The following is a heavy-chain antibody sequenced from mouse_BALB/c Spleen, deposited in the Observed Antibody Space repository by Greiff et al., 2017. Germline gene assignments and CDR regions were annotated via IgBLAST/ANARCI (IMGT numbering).Heavy chain of an antibody. J-gene: IGHJ4*01. D-gene: IGHD2-1*01. CDR3: AGGPYGSYGAMDD. V-gene: IGHV1S135*01. Sequence: EVQLVESGPELVKPGASVKVSCKASGYAFTSYNMYWVNQRHGKSLEWIGYIDPYNGGTSYNQKFKGKATLTVDKSSSTAYMHLNIRTSEDSAVYCCAGGPYGSYGAMDDWGEGTSVTVSS. CDR1: GYAFTSYN. CDR2: IDPYNGGT.